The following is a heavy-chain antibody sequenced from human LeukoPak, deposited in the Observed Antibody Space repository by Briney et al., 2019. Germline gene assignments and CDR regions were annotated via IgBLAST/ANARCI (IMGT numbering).Heavy chain of an antibody. CDR3: ARDPGYGLGVDYGDY. D-gene: IGHD3-10*01. CDR2: IHRGGNT. J-gene: IGHJ4*02. Sequence: GGSLRLSCAASGFTVSGNYMSWVCQAPGKGLEWLSVIHRGGNTYYADSVKGRFTISRDSSKNTVFLQMDSLRAEDTAVYYCARDPGYGLGVDYGDYWGQGTLVTVSS. V-gene: IGHV3-66*01. CDR1: GFTVSGNY.